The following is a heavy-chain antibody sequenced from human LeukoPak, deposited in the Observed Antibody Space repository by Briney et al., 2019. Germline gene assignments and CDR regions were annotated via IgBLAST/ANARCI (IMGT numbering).Heavy chain of an antibody. CDR2: IGGSGGGT. V-gene: IGHV3-23*01. CDR1: GFTFGAYA. Sequence: GGSLRLSCEASGFTFGAYAMGWVRQAPGRGLEWVSTIGGSGGGTYYADSVKGRFTFSRDNSKNTLYLQMNSLRAEDTAVYYCARGSDFVGGWFDPWGQGTLVTVSS. CDR3: ARGSDFVGGWFDP. D-gene: IGHD2-21*02. J-gene: IGHJ5*02.